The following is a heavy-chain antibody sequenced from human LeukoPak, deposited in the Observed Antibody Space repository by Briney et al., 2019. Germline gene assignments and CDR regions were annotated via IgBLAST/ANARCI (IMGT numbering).Heavy chain of an antibody. J-gene: IGHJ6*03. CDR3: ARHYFYYFYYMDV. Sequence: SQTLSLACTVSGDSISSGSYYWSWIRQPAGKGLEWIGRIYTSGSTNYNPSLKSRVTISVDTSKNQFSLELNSVTAADSAVYSCARHYFYYFYYMDVWGKGTTVTVSS. CDR2: IYTSGST. V-gene: IGHV4-61*02. D-gene: IGHD3-10*01. CDR1: GDSISSGSYY.